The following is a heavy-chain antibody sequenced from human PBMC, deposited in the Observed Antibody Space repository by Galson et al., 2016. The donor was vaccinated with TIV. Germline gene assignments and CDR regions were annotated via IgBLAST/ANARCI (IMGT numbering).Heavy chain of an antibody. Sequence: SLRLSCAASGFTFSSYTFHWVRQTPGKGLEWVPIISHDGNNKDFAGSVEGRFTISRDSSKNTVFLQMNSLRLEDTAVYYCTRDGRGNWKYVDYFDYWGPGTVVTVSS. CDR2: ISHDGNNK. CDR1: GFTFSSYT. CDR3: TRDGRGNWKYVDYFDY. D-gene: IGHD1-7*01. J-gene: IGHJ4*02. V-gene: IGHV3-30-3*01.